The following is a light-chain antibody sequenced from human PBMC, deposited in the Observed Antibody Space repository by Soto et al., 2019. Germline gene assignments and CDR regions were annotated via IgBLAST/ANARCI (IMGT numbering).Light chain of an antibody. Sequence: EIVMTQSPATLSVSPGERATLSCRASQSISSSLAWYQHKPGQAPRLLIYGASTRATGVSARFSGRGSGTEFTLTISTLQSEDFAVYYCQQYYRWRTFGQGTKVEF. V-gene: IGKV3-15*01. J-gene: IGKJ1*01. CDR3: QQYYRWRT. CDR2: GAS. CDR1: QSISSS.